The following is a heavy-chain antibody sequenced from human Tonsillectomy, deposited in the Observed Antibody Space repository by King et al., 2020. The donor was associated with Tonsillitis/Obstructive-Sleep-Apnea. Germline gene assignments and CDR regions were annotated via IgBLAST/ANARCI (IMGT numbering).Heavy chain of an antibody. Sequence: VQLVESGGGLVQPGGSLRLSCAASGFTFSSYDMNWVRQAPGKGLEWVSYISSGGCTIYYGDSVKGRFTISRDNAKNSLYLQMNSLRAEDTAVYYCAREAVVTAVLSRFDYWGQGTLVTVSS. J-gene: IGHJ4*02. CDR1: GFTFSSYD. V-gene: IGHV3-48*03. D-gene: IGHD2-21*02. CDR2: ISSGGCTI. CDR3: AREAVVTAVLSRFDY.